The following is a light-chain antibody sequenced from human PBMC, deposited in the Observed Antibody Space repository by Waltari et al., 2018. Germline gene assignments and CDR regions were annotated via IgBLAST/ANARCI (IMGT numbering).Light chain of an antibody. Sequence: HSALTQPASVSGSPGQSLTISCTGTNSAVEGYNLVSWYHQHPGKAPKLLIYEDTQRPSGVSHRFSGSKSGNTASLTVSGLRAEDDGDYYCCSYAGLNTYVFGTGTKVTV. CDR2: EDT. CDR1: NSAVEGYNL. V-gene: IGLV2-23*01. CDR3: CSYAGLNTYV. J-gene: IGLJ1*01.